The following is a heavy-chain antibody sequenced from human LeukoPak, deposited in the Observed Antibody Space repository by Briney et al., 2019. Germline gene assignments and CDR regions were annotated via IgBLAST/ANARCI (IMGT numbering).Heavy chain of an antibody. CDR2: ISAYNGNT. D-gene: IGHD3-22*01. CDR3: ARDLYYYDSSGYYYEGD. CDR1: GYTFTSYG. Sequence: ASVKVSCKASGYTFTSYGISWVRQAPGQGLEWMGWISAYNGNTNYAQKLQGRVTMTTDTSTSTAYMELRSLRSDDTAVYYCARDLYYYDSSGYYYEGDWGQGTLVTVSS. V-gene: IGHV1-18*01. J-gene: IGHJ4*02.